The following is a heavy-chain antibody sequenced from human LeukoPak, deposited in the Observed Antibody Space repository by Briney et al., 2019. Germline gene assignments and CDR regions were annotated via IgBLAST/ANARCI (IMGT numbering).Heavy chain of an antibody. Sequence: GESLKISCKGSGYTFTIYWIGWVRQMPGKGLEWMGLIYPGDSDTRYSPSFQGQVTMSADKSISTAYLQWSSLKASDTAMYYCARREYYYDRWDIFDIWGQGTMVTVSS. CDR2: IYPGDSDT. CDR1: GYTFTIYW. D-gene: IGHD3-22*01. V-gene: IGHV5-51*01. CDR3: ARREYYYDRWDIFDI. J-gene: IGHJ3*02.